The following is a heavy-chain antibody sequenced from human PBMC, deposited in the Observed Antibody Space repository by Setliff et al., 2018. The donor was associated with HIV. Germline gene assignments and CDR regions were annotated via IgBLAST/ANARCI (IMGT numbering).Heavy chain of an antibody. D-gene: IGHD6-6*01. Sequence: PSETLSLTCNVSGGSISSGSYYWTWIRQPAGKGLEWIGRVDTTGNTNYNPSLNSRVTIFPDTYKNQFSLKLTSVAAADTAVYYCARHSDIAPRRTYFDYWGQGTLVTVSS. J-gene: IGHJ4*02. CDR1: GGSISSGSYY. CDR2: VDTTGNT. CDR3: ARHSDIAPRRTYFDY. V-gene: IGHV4-61*02.